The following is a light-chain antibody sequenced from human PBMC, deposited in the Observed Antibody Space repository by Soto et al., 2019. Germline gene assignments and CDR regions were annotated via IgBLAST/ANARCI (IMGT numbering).Light chain of an antibody. Sequence: TQSPGTLSVSPGERATLSCMASQSVRSNLAWYQQKPGQAPRLLIYRASTRATGIPAGLSGSGSGTEFTLTISSLPSEDYEVYYCQQYNNWPPTFGQGTKVDIK. CDR2: RAS. J-gene: IGKJ1*01. CDR1: QSVRSN. CDR3: QQYNNWPPT. V-gene: IGKV3-15*01.